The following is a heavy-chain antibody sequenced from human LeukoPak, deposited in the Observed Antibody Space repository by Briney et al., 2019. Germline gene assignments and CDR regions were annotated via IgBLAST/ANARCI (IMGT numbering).Heavy chain of an antibody. CDR1: GFTFSSYA. D-gene: IGHD4-17*01. Sequence: GGSLRLSCAASGFTFSSYAMHWVRQAPGRGLEWVSSISSSSSYIYYADSVKGRFTISRDNAKNSLYLQMNSLRAEDTAVYYCARDGMTTVTTWAYWGQGTLVTVSS. V-gene: IGHV3-21*01. CDR3: ARDGMTTVTTWAY. CDR2: ISSSSSYI. J-gene: IGHJ4*02.